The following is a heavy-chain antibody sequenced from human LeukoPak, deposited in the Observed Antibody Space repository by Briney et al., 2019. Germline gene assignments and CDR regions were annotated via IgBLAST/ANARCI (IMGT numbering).Heavy chain of an antibody. V-gene: IGHV4-59*08. J-gene: IGHJ4*02. Sequence: PSGTLSLTCTFSGVSYSPCDWAWIRQRPGKGLEWIGYINDKGSTYYSPSLESRVTISVDTSKKHFSLILTSVTAADTAVYYCASGPWELDYWGQGTLVTVSS. D-gene: IGHD1-26*01. CDR3: ASGPWELDY. CDR1: GVSYSPCD. CDR2: INDKGST.